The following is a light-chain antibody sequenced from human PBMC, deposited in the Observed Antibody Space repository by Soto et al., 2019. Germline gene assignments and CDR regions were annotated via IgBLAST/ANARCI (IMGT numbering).Light chain of an antibody. CDR1: RSNIGTYA. Sequence: QSVLTQSPSASVTPGQRVTISCSGSRSNIGTYAVNWYQQLPGAAPTLLTFRNHQRPSGVPDRFSGSKSGTSASLAISGPQSEDEADYYCAAWDDSLRAVVFGGGTKLTVL. CDR3: AAWDDSLRAVV. CDR2: RNH. V-gene: IGLV1-44*01. J-gene: IGLJ2*01.